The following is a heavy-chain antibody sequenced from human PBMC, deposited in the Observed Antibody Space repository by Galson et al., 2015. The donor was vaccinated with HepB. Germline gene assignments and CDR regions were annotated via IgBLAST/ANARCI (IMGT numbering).Heavy chain of an antibody. CDR2: MNPNSGNT. CDR3: ARFSPSDYYDSSGYDY. D-gene: IGHD3-22*01. CDR1: GYTFTSYD. J-gene: IGHJ4*02. Sequence: SVKVSCKASGYTFTSYDINWVRQATGQGLEWMGWMNPNSGNTGYAQKFQGRVTMTRNTSISTAYMELSSLRSEDTAVYYCARFSPSDYYDSSGYDYWGQGTLVTVSS. V-gene: IGHV1-8*01.